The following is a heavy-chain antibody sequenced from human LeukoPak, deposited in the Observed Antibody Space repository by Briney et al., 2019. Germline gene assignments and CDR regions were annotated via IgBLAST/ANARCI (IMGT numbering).Heavy chain of an antibody. J-gene: IGHJ4*02. V-gene: IGHV4-34*01. CDR2: ISHSGST. CDR1: GGSFSGYY. CDR3: ARAKKTGDAGFR. D-gene: IGHD4-17*01. Sequence: SETLSLTCAVYGGSFSGYYWSWIRQPPGKGLEWIGEISHSGSTNYNPSLKSRVTISVDTSKNQFSLKLSSVTAADTAVYYCARAKKTGDAGFRWGQGTLVTVSS.